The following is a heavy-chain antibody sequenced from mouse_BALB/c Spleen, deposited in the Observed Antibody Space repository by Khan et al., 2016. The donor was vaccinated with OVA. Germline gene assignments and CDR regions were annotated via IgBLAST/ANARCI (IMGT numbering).Heavy chain of an antibody. CDR3: ARPSYCPRDFEV. CDR1: GFNIKDTY. J-gene: IGHJ1*01. V-gene: IGHV14-3*02. Sequence: IQLVQSGAELVKPGASVKLSCTASGFNIKDTYLHWVKQRPEQGLEWIGRIAPANGNTQYDPKFQGKATITSDTSSDTSYLQLNSLTSEDTAVYYCARPSYCPRDFEVWGAGTTVTVSS. D-gene: IGHD1-1*01. CDR2: IAPANGNT.